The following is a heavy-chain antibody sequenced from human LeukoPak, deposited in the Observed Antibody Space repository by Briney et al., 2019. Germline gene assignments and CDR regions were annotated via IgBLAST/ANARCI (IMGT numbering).Heavy chain of an antibody. CDR3: ARRPKWFLGPIAAFDI. V-gene: IGHV4-39*01. J-gene: IGHJ3*02. Sequence: PSETLSLTCTVSGGSISSSSYYWGWIRQPPGKGLEWIGSIYYSGSTYYNPSLKSRVTISVDTSKNQFSLKLSSVTAADTAVYYCARRPKWFLGPIAAFDIWGQGTMVTVSS. CDR1: GGSISSSSYY. D-gene: IGHD3-22*01. CDR2: IYYSGST.